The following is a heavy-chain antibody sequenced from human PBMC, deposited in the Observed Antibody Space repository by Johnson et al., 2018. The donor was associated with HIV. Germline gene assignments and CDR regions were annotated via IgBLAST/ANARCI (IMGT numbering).Heavy chain of an antibody. Sequence: VQLVESGGDLVQPGGSLRLSCVGSGFTFSTNWMHWVRQAPGKGLVWVSRINSDGSSTSYADSVKGRFTISRDNSKNTLYLQMNSLRAEDTAVYYCAKLPGGNSGFVDAFDIWGQGTKVTVSS. D-gene: IGHD4-23*01. V-gene: IGHV3-74*01. CDR1: GFTFSTNW. CDR3: AKLPGGNSGFVDAFDI. J-gene: IGHJ3*02. CDR2: INSDGSST.